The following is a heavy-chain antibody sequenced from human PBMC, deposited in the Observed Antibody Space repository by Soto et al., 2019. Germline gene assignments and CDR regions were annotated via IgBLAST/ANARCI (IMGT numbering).Heavy chain of an antibody. CDR2: IGVRGNSA. J-gene: IGHJ3*01. D-gene: IGHD5-12*01. Sequence: GGSLRLSCAASGFIFTNYAMSWVRQAPGKGLEWVSVIGVRGNSAYYADSVQGRFTISRDNSKNTLSLQMSSLTADDTAIYYCVREGRGSFDFWGRGTMVTVSS. CDR1: GFIFTNYA. V-gene: IGHV3-23*01. CDR3: VREGRGSFDF.